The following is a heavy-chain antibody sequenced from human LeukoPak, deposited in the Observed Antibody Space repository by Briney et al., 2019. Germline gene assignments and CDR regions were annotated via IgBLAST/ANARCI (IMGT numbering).Heavy chain of an antibody. CDR2: IYSGGST. CDR3: ARDRPGYSSGWYSFDY. J-gene: IGHJ4*02. Sequence: GGSLRLSCAASGFTVGSNYMSWVRQAPGKGLEWVSVIYSGGSTYYADSVKGRFTISRDNSKNTLYLQMNSLRAEDTAVYYCARDRPGYSSGWYSFDYWGQGTLVTVSS. D-gene: IGHD6-19*01. V-gene: IGHV3-66*02. CDR1: GFTVGSNY.